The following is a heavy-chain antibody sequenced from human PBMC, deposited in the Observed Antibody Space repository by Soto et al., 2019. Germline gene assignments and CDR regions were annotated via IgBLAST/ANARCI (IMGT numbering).Heavy chain of an antibody. J-gene: IGHJ6*03. CDR3: ATTPAASYYYYYYMEV. V-gene: IGHV1-18*01. CDR1: CYTFTSYG. CDR2: ISAYNGNT. D-gene: IGHD2-2*01. Sequence: ASAKVCCKDSCYTFTSYGIRLLRHANGQGLEWMVLISAYNGNTNYAQKLQGRVTMTTDTSTSTAYMELRSLRSDDTAVYYCATTPAASYYYYYYMEVWGKGTTVTVSS.